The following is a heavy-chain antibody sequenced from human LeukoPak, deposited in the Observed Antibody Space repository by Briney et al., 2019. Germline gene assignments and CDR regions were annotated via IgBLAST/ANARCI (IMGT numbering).Heavy chain of an antibody. CDR1: GGSISSGSYY. CDR2: IYTSGST. V-gene: IGHV4-61*02. J-gene: IGHJ4*02. Sequence: PSETLFLTCTVSGGSISSGSYYWSWIRQPAGKGLEWIGRIYTSGSTNYNPSLKSRVTISVDTSKNQFSLKLSSVTAADTAVYYCARWGYSSSWLYYFDYWGQGTLVTVSS. D-gene: IGHD6-13*01. CDR3: ARWGYSSSWLYYFDY.